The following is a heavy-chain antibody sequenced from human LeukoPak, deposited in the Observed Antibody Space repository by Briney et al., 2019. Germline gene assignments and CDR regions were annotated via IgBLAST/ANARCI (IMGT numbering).Heavy chain of an antibody. CDR3: ARKTGGSGTYKGVFDI. CDR1: GYSFTNYW. J-gene: IGHJ3*02. Sequence: GDSLKIPCKGSGYSFTNYWIGWVRQMPGKGLEWMGVIYPGDSDTRYSPSFQGQVTISVDRSITTAYLQWSSLKASDIAMYYCARKTGGSGTYKGVFDIWGQGTMVTVSS. D-gene: IGHD3-10*01. V-gene: IGHV5-51*01. CDR2: IYPGDSDT.